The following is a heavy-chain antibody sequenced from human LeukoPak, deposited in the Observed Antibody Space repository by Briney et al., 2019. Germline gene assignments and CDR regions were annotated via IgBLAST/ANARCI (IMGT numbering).Heavy chain of an antibody. Sequence: SETLSLTCTVSGGSISSSSYYWGWIRQPPGKGLEWIGSIYYSGSTYYNPSLKSRVTISVDTSKNQFSLKLSSVTAADTAVYYCARGYAVVVVAATHNWFDPWGQGTLVTVSS. CDR2: IYYSGST. D-gene: IGHD2-15*01. CDR1: GGSISSSSYY. CDR3: ARGYAVVVVAATHNWFDP. J-gene: IGHJ5*02. V-gene: IGHV4-39*07.